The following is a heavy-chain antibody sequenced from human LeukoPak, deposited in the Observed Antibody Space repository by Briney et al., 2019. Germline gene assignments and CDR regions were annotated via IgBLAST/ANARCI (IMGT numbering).Heavy chain of an antibody. Sequence: PGGSLRLSCGASGFTFRSYAMSCVRQAPGKGLEWVSAISGSGGSTYYADSVKGRFTISRDNSKNTLYLQMNSLRAEDTAVYYCARVKPGYSSSWPFDYWGQGTLVTVSS. CDR1: GFTFRSYA. D-gene: IGHD6-13*01. CDR3: ARVKPGYSSSWPFDY. V-gene: IGHV3-23*01. CDR2: ISGSGGST. J-gene: IGHJ4*02.